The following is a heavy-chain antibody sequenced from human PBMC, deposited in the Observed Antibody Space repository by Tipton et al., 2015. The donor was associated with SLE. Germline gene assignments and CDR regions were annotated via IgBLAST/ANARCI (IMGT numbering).Heavy chain of an antibody. Sequence: TLSLTCTVSGGSISSHYWSWIRQPPGKGLEWIGYIYYSGSTNYNPSLKSRVTISVDKSKNQFSLKLSSVTAADTAVYYCARSAGYGSNWAHFDYWGQGTLVTVSS. CDR2: IYYSGST. D-gene: IGHD6-13*01. J-gene: IGHJ4*02. CDR3: ARSAGYGSNWAHFDY. V-gene: IGHV4-59*07. CDR1: GGSISSHY.